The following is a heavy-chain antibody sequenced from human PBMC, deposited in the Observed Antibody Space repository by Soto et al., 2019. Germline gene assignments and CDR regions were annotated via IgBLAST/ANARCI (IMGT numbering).Heavy chain of an antibody. CDR2: IYYSGSI. D-gene: IGHD6-13*01. Sequence: SETLSLTCTVSGGSISSSSYYWGWIRQPPGKGLEWIGSIYYSGSIYYNPSLKSRVTISVDTSKNQFSLKLSSVTAADTAVYYCASRYSSSWYGYYYYGMDVWGQGTTVTVSS. J-gene: IGHJ6*02. V-gene: IGHV4-39*01. CDR1: GGSISSSSYY. CDR3: ASRYSSSWYGYYYYGMDV.